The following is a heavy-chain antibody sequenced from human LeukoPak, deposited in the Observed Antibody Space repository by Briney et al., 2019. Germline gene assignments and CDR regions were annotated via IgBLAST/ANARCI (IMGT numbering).Heavy chain of an antibody. CDR1: GFTFSSYW. D-gene: IGHD1-26*01. J-gene: IGHJ4*02. Sequence: GRSLRLSCAASGFTFSSYWMHWVRQPPGKGLVWVSRINSDGSSTSYADSVKGRFTISRDNAKNTLYLQMNSLRAEDTAVYYCARDPSGSYSYYFDYWGQGTLVTVSS. V-gene: IGHV3-74*01. CDR3: ARDPSGSYSYYFDY. CDR2: INSDGSST.